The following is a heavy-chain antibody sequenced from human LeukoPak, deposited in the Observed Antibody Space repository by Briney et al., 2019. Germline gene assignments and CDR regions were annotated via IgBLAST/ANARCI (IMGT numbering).Heavy chain of an antibody. D-gene: IGHD2-2*02. J-gene: IGHJ4*02. V-gene: IGHV1-18*01. CDR1: GHTFTSYG. CDR2: ISAYNGNT. Sequence: GASVKVSCKASGHTFTSYGISWVRQAPGQGLEWMGWISAYNGNTNYAQKLQGRVTMTTDTSTSTAYMELRSLRSDDTAVYYCARMGYCSSTSCYIDTYWGQGTLVTVSS. CDR3: ARMGYCSSTSCYIDTY.